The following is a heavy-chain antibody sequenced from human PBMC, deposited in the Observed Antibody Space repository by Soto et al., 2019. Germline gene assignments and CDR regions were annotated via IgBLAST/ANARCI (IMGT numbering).Heavy chain of an antibody. CDR2: ISWDGGST. V-gene: IGHV3-43*01. J-gene: IGHJ4*02. Sequence: SLRLSCAASGFTFDDYTMHWVRQAPGKGLEWVSLISWDGGSTYYADSVKGRFTISRDNSKNSLYLQMNSLRTEDTALYYCAKDILTPGYCSSTSCYTGGFDYWGQGXLVTVSS. D-gene: IGHD2-2*02. CDR3: AKDILTPGYCSSTSCYTGGFDY. CDR1: GFTFDDYT.